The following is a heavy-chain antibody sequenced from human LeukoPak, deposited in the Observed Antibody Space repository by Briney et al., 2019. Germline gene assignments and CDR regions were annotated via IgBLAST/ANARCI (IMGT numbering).Heavy chain of an antibody. Sequence: GGSLRLSCAASGFTVSSNYMSWVRQARGKGLEWVSVIYSGGSTYYTDSVKGRFTISRDNSKNTLYLQMNSLRAEDTAVYYCARAPSYGDYTFDYWGQGTLVTVSS. CDR3: ARAPSYGDYTFDY. D-gene: IGHD4-17*01. CDR2: IYSGGST. V-gene: IGHV3-53*01. J-gene: IGHJ4*02. CDR1: GFTVSSNY.